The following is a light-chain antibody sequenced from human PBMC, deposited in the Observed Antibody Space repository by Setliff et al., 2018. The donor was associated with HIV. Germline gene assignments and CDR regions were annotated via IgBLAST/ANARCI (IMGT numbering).Light chain of an antibody. J-gene: IGLJ1*01. V-gene: IGLV2-23*01. Sequence: QSVLTQPASVSGSPGQSITISCTGTSSDVGRYNLVSWYQQHPGKAPKLMIYQATKRPSGFSNRFSVSKSGNTASLTISGLQAEDEADYYCCSNTGSNTYVFGTGTKVTVL. CDR1: SSDVGRYNL. CDR2: QAT. CDR3: CSNTGSNTYV.